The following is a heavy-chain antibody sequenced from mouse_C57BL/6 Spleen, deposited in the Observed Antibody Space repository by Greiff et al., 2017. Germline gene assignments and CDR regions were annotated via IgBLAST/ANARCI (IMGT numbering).Heavy chain of an antibody. V-gene: IGHV1-42*01. CDR2: INPSTGGT. Sequence: EVQLQQSGPELVKPGASVKISCKASGYSFTGYYMNWVKQSPEKSLEWIGEINPSTGGTTYNQKFKAKATLTVEKSSSTAYMQLKSLTSEDSAVYYCARPTRTIFYFFFDYWGQGTTLTVSS. CDR3: ARPTRTIFYFFFDY. CDR1: GYSFTGYY. D-gene: IGHD4-1*02. J-gene: IGHJ2*01.